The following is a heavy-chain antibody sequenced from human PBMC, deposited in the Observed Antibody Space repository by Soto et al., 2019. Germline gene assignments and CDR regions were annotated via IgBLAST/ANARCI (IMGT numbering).Heavy chain of an antibody. CDR1: GTVTFSGSCY. J-gene: IGHJ4*02. CDR2: IFNSGSA. D-gene: IGHD5-12*01. CDR3: ARGYSGYDYNFDY. V-gene: IGHV4-31*03. Sequence: SETLSLTCSVSGTVTFSGSCYWSWIRQRPGKGLECLGYIFNSGSAYYNPSLRSRATISLDTFKNEFSLTLRSVTAADTAVYFCARGYSGYDYNFDYWGQGISVTVSS.